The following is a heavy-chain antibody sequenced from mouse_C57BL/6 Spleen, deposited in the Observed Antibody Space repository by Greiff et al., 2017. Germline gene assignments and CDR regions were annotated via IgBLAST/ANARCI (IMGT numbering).Heavy chain of an antibody. D-gene: IGHD1-1*01. CDR1: GYTFTDYY. CDR2: INPNNGGT. V-gene: IGHV1-26*01. CDR3: ATTTTVVDPWFAY. J-gene: IGHJ3*01. Sequence: EVQLQQSGPELVKPGASVKISCKASGYTFTDYYMNWVKQSHGKSLEWIGDINPNNGGTSYNQKFKGKATLTVDKSSSTAYMELRSLTSEDSAVYYCATTTTVVDPWFAYWGQGTLVTVSA.